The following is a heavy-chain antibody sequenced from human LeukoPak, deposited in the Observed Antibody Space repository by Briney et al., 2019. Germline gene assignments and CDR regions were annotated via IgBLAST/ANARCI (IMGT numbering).Heavy chain of an antibody. CDR3: ATDPKYYYDSSGYRG. Sequence: EASVKISCKVSGYTFTDYHMHWVQQAPGKGLEWMVLVDPEDGETIYAEKFQGRVTITADTSTDTAYMELSRLRSEDTAVYYCATDPKYYYDSSGYRGWGQGTLVTVSS. V-gene: IGHV1-69-2*01. CDR2: VDPEDGET. J-gene: IGHJ4*02. D-gene: IGHD3-22*01. CDR1: GYTFTDYH.